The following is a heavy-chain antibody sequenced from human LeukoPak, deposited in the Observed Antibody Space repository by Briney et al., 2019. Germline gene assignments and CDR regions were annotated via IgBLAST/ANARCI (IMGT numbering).Heavy chain of an antibody. D-gene: IGHD5-18*01. CDR2: IRQSGDIT. V-gene: IGHV3-23*01. CDR1: EFTFSNYV. CDR3: ARDFSHRYSYGAESGMDV. J-gene: IGHJ6*02. Sequence: GGSLRLSCAASEFTFSNYVMNWVRQAPGKGLEWVSSIRQSGDITYYADSVKGRFTISRDNSKNTLSLQMNSLRAEDTAVYYCARDFSHRYSYGAESGMDVWGQGTTVTVSS.